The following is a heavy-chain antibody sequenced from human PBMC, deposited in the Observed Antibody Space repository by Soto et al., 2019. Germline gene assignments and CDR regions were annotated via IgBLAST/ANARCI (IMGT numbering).Heavy chain of an antibody. Sequence: PSQTLSLTCAISGDSVSSNSAAWNWIRQSPSRGLEWLGRTYYWSKWYNDYALSVKSRITINQDTSKNQFSLQLNSVTPGDTAVYYCEREARGTYYYDSSNYRYFDYWGQGTLVTVSS. J-gene: IGHJ4*02. D-gene: IGHD3-22*01. CDR1: GDSVSSNSAA. CDR3: EREARGTYYYDSSNYRYFDY. V-gene: IGHV6-1*01. CDR2: TYYWSKWYN.